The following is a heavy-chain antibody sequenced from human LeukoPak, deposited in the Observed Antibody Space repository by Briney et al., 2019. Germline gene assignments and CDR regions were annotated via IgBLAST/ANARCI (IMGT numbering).Heavy chain of an antibody. Sequence: PGGSLRLSCSASGFIISDYAMHWVRQAPGKGLEYVSAISANRGSTYYADSVKGRFTISRDTSKNTLYLQLSSLRAEDTAMYHCVKDLYKGDTASWYFFHYWGQGTLVTVSS. CDR3: VKDLYKGDTASWYFFHY. D-gene: IGHD6-13*01. CDR1: GFIISDYA. V-gene: IGHV3-64D*06. J-gene: IGHJ4*02. CDR2: ISANRGST.